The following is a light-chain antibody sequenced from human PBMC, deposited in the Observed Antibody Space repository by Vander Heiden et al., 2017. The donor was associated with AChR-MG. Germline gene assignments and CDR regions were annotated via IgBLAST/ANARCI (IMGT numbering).Light chain of an antibody. V-gene: IGKV1-NL1*01. CDR2: AAF. J-gene: IGKJ4*01. CDR1: QGIRNA. Sequence: DIQVTQSPSSLSASVGDRVTITCRTSQGIRNALAWYQEKPGQAPKLLLYAAFRLESGVPSRFTGSGSGTEYTLTISSLQPEDFATYFCQQDDRNPLTFGGGTKVEIK. CDR3: QQDDRNPLT.